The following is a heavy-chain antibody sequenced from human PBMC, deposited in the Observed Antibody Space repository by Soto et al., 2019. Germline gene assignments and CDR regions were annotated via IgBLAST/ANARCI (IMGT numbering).Heavy chain of an antibody. CDR2: IYYSGTT. V-gene: IGHV4-39*01. CDR1: GGSISSSTYY. CDR3: ARYGSGSYSDY. Sequence: SETLSLTCTVSGGSISSSTYYWDWVRQPPGKGLEWIGSIYYSGTTYYNPSLKSRVTISVDTSKNQFSLKLSSVTAADTAVYYCARYGSGSYSDYWGQGTLVTVSS. J-gene: IGHJ4*02. D-gene: IGHD3-10*01.